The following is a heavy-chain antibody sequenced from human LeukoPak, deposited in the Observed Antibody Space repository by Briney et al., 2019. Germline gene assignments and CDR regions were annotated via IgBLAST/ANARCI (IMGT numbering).Heavy chain of an antibody. V-gene: IGHV3-23*01. CDR3: AKALSTGGFFDY. Sequence: PGGSLRLSCAASGFTFRSYGMSWVRQAPGKGLEWVSALNGNGGSTYYADSVKGRFTISRDNSKNTLDLQMNSLRAEDTAVYYCAKALSTGGFFDYWGQGTLVTVSS. D-gene: IGHD4-17*01. CDR2: LNGNGGST. CDR1: GFTFRSYG. J-gene: IGHJ4*02.